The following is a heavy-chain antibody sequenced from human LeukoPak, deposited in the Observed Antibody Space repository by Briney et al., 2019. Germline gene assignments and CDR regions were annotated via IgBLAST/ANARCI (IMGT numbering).Heavy chain of an antibody. V-gene: IGHV1-69*04. J-gene: IGHJ1*01. CDR2: IIPILGIA. D-gene: IGHD4-23*01. Sequence: GASVEVSCKASGGTFSSYAISWVRQAPGQGLEWMGRIIPILGIANYAQKFQGRVTITADKSTSTAYMELSSLRSEDTAVYYCARDLYGGNSAEYFQHWGQGTLVTVSS. CDR1: GGTFSSYA. CDR3: ARDLYGGNSAEYFQH.